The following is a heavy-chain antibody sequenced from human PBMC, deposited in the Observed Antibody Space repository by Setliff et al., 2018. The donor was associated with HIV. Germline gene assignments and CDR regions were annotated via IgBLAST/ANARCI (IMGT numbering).Heavy chain of an antibody. D-gene: IGHD3-22*01. V-gene: IGHV4-38-2*02. Sequence: SETLSLTCSVSGYSINNGYYWGWIRQPPGKGLEWVATIYQTGNTYYSPSLKSRVTVSMDMSRDQFSVKLNSATAADTAVYYCARQAWHYDRDGYFIDYWGQGMLVTVSS. J-gene: IGHJ4*02. CDR2: IYQTGNT. CDR1: GYSINNGYY. CDR3: ARQAWHYDRDGYFIDY.